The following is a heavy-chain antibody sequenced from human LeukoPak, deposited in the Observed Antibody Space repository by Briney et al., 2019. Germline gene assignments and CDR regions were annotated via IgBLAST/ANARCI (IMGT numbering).Heavy chain of an antibody. CDR1: GFTFSNYW. V-gene: IGHV3-7*01. CDR2: IKEDGTTI. Sequence: GGSLRLSGTASGFTFSNYWRGWVRQAPGKGLGGVANIKEDGTTIYYVDSVKGRFTISRDNAKNSLYLQMNSVRDEDTAVYYCARVVDYGWFDPWGQGTLVAVSS. D-gene: IGHD3-16*01. CDR3: ARVVDYGWFDP. J-gene: IGHJ5*02.